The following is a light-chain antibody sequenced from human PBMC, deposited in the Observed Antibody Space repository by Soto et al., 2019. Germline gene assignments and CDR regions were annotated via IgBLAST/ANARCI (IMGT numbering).Light chain of an antibody. CDR2: GAS. J-gene: IGKJ3*01. Sequence: EVVMTQSPATLSVSPGESATLSLRANQRCSRNLALYQQKPGQAPRLLLSGASTRATGTPARFSGSGSGTEFTLTISSLQSEDSAVYYCHQYHYWPPVTFGPGTRVEIK. CDR3: HQYHYWPPVT. V-gene: IGKV3-15*01. CDR1: QRCSRN.